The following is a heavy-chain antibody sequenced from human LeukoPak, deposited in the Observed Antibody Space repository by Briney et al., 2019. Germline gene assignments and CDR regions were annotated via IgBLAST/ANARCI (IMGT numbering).Heavy chain of an antibody. V-gene: IGHV1-18*01. CDR1: GYTFTTYA. Sequence: ASVKVSCKASGYTFTTYAMSWVRQAPGQGLEWMGWISPHNGNTNYAQNLQGRVTMTTDTSTSTAYMELRSLRSDDTAVYYCARDTTHYYDILTGYRGENAFDIWGQGTMVTVSS. D-gene: IGHD3-9*01. J-gene: IGHJ3*02. CDR3: ARDTTHYYDILTGYRGENAFDI. CDR2: ISPHNGNT.